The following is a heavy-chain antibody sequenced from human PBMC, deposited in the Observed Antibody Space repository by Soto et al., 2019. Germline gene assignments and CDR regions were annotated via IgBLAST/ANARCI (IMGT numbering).Heavy chain of an antibody. D-gene: IGHD3-16*01. V-gene: IGHV4-31*03. Sequence: SETLSLTCTVSGGSISSGGYYWSWIRQHPGKGLEWIGYIYYSGSTYYNPSLKSRVTISVDTSKNQFSLKLSSVTAADTAVYYCAREYYDYVWGSLTQPGGFDPWGQGTLVTVSS. CDR2: IYYSGST. CDR3: AREYYDYVWGSLTQPGGFDP. CDR1: GGSISSGGYY. J-gene: IGHJ5*02.